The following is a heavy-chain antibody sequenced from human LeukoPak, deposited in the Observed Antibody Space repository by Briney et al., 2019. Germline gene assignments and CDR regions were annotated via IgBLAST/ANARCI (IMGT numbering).Heavy chain of an antibody. CDR2: IYYSGST. CDR1: AGSISSSSYY. CDR3: AIGSSWSPYFDY. Sequence: ASETLSLTCTVSAGSISSSSYYWGWIRQPPGKGLEWIGSIYYSGSTYYNPSLKSRVTISVDTTKNQFSLKLSSVTPEDTAVYYCAIGSSWSPYFDYWGKGTLVTVSS. J-gene: IGHJ4*02. D-gene: IGHD6-13*01. V-gene: IGHV4-39*01.